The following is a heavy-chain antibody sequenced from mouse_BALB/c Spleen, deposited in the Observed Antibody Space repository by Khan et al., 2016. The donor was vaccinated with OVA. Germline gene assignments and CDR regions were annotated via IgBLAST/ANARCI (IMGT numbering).Heavy chain of an antibody. CDR2: INTYTGPP. CDR3: ARVGYNGSMDY. J-gene: IGHJ4*01. CDR1: GYTFTNYE. Sequence: QVQLKQSGPELKKPGETVKISCKASGYTFTNYEMNWVKQAPGKGLKWMGWINTYTGPPTYAHYFRGRFVFSLDTSASTAYLQINNLKNEDTATYVCARVGYNGSMDYWGPGTSVTVSS. V-gene: IGHV9-3-1*01. D-gene: IGHD2-14*01.